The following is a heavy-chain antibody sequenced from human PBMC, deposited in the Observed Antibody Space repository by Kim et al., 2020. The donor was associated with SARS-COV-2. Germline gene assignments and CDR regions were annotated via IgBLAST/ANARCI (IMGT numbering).Heavy chain of an antibody. CDR1: GGSISSYY. CDR2: IYYSGST. V-gene: IGHV4-59*01. J-gene: IGHJ4*02. CDR3: ARALRGYSYGSHRYYFDY. D-gene: IGHD5-18*01. Sequence: SETLSLTCTVSGGSISSYYWSWIRQPPGKGLEWIGYIYYSGSTNYNPSLKSRVTISVDTSKNQFSLKLSSVTAADTAVYYCARALRGYSYGSHRYYFDYWGQGTLVTVSS.